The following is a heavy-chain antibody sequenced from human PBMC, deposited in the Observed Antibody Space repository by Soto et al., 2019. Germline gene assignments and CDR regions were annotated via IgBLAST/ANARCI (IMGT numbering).Heavy chain of an antibody. CDR1: GGSVVSVNVH. D-gene: IGHD3-3*01. Sequence: SVLHCVRWSVFGGSVVSVNVHWNCNRQPPGKGLEWIGYIYYSGSTKYNPSLKSRVTISGDTSKNQFSLKLNSVTAADTAVYYCARSTIYGKVFDYWGQGALVTVSS. V-gene: IGHV4-61*01. CDR3: ARSTIYGKVFDY. CDR2: IYYSGST. J-gene: IGHJ4*02.